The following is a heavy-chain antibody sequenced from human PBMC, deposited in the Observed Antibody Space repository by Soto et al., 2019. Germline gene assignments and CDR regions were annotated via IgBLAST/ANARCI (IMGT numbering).Heavy chain of an antibody. CDR1: GFGITNTW. J-gene: IGHJ4*02. CDR2: VKSKADGGTA. V-gene: IGHV3-15*07. CDR3: NSYPDFWGGHTPL. D-gene: IGHD3-3*01. Sequence: EVQLVESGGGLVQPGGSLRLSCAASGFGITNTWMHWVRQAPGKGLEWVGRVKSKADGGTADYAAPVKGRFTVSRDESKNTQYLQMNSLKMEDTAVYYCNSYPDFWGGHTPLWGQGTLVTVSS.